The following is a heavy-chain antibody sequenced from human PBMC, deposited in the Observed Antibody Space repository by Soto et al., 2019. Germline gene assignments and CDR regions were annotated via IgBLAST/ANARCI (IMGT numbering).Heavy chain of an antibody. CDR2: IYPGDSDT. Sequence: GESLKISCKGSGYSFTSYWIGWVRQMPGKGLEWMGIIYPGDSDTRYSPSFQGQVTISADKSISTAYLQWSSLKASDTAMYYRARQAGYSGYDPPSKYYYYYYGMDVWGQGTTVTVSS. CDR3: ARQAGYSGYDPPSKYYYYYYGMDV. D-gene: IGHD5-12*01. CDR1: GYSFTSYW. V-gene: IGHV5-51*01. J-gene: IGHJ6*02.